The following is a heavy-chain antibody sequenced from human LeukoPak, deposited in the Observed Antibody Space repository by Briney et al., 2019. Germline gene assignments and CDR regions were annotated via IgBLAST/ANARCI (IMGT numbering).Heavy chain of an antibody. CDR3: ARVASSSWYSFDY. V-gene: IGHV3-48*01. CDR2: ISSSSSTI. J-gene: IGHJ4*02. CDR1: GFTFSSYS. Sequence: GGSLRLSCAASGFTFSSYSMNWVRQAPGKGLEWVSYISSSSSTIYYADSVKGRFTISRDNAKNSLYLQMNSLRAEDTAVYYCARVASSSWYSFDYWGQGTLVTVSS. D-gene: IGHD6-13*01.